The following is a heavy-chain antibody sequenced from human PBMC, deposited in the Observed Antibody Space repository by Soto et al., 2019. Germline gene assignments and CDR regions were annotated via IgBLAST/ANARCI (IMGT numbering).Heavy chain of an antibody. V-gene: IGHV4-31*03. CDR2: IYYSGST. J-gene: IGHJ3*02. CDR1: GGSISSGGYY. D-gene: IGHD3-22*01. Sequence: SETLSLTCTVSGGSISSGGYYWSWIRQHPGKGLGWIGYIYYSGSTYYNPSLKSRVTISVDTSKNQFSLKLSSVTAADTAVYYCAREVTMIDDGDAFDIWGQGTMVTVSS. CDR3: AREVTMIDDGDAFDI.